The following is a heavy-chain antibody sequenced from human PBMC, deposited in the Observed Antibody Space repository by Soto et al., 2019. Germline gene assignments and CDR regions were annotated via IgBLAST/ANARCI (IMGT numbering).Heavy chain of an antibody. J-gene: IGHJ4*02. CDR3: ARDGWDYGDYAMFDY. V-gene: IGHV3-13*01. D-gene: IGHD4-17*01. CDR2: IGTAGDT. CDR1: GVTFSSYD. Sequence: QPGGSLRLSCAASGVTFSSYDMHWGSQATEKGLEWVSAIGTAGDTYYPGSVKGRFTISRENAKNSLYLQMNSLRAEDTAVYYCARDGWDYGDYAMFDYWGQGTLVTVSS.